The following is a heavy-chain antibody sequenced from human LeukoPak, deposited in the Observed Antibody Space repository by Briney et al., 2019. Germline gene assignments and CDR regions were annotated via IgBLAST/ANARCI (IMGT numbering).Heavy chain of an antibody. J-gene: IGHJ4*02. Sequence: PGGPLRFPGAASGFTFRNAWLNWVGQAPGKGRDWVGRIKSKTDGGTTDYAAPVKGRFTISRDDSKNTLYLQMNSLKTEDTAVYYCTSRALVGAQNLFDYWGQGTLVTVSS. CDR1: GFTFRNAW. V-gene: IGHV3-15*07. D-gene: IGHD1-26*01. CDR3: TSRALVGAQNLFDY. CDR2: IKSKTDGGTT.